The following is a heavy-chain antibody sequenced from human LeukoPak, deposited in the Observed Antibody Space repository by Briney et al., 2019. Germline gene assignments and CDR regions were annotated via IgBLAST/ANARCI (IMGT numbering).Heavy chain of an antibody. CDR2: IYYSGST. D-gene: IGHD4-17*01. CDR3: ASTTTVTYSDS. J-gene: IGHJ4*01. CDR1: GVSVSTKNYY. Sequence: SETLSLTCSVSGVSVSTKNYYWGWIRQPPGKGLEWIGSIYYSGSTYYNPSLKSRVTISVDASKNQFSLKLSFVTAGDTAVYYCASTTTVTYSDSWGHGTLVTVSS. V-gene: IGHV4-39*01.